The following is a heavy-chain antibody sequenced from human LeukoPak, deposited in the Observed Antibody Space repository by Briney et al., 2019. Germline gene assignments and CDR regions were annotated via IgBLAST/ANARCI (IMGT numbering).Heavy chain of an antibody. CDR1: GFTSRDHY. V-gene: IGHV3-72*01. CDR3: DRRVGGDYFYY. J-gene: IGHJ4*02. CDR2: TSNEANGYTN. D-gene: IGHD3-10*01. Sequence: GGPLRLSCAASGFTSRDHYMDWLREAPGKGLEWVVRTSNEANGYTNEYAAFVKGIFIISSDDSNKSLLLQINMLEAEDAAVYYCDRRVGGDYFYYACQGTRVIVSS.